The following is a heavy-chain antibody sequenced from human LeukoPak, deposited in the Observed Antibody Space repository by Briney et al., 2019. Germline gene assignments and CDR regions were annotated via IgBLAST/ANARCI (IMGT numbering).Heavy chain of an antibody. CDR3: AKDLLTTVTTILDY. Sequence: GGSLRLSCAASGFTFSGYAMSWVRQAPGKGLEWVSAISGSGGSTYYADSVKGRFTISRDNSKNTLYLQMNSVRAEDTAVYYCAKDLLTTVTTILDYWGQGTLVTVSS. D-gene: IGHD4-17*01. CDR1: GFTFSGYA. J-gene: IGHJ4*02. CDR2: ISGSGGST. V-gene: IGHV3-23*01.